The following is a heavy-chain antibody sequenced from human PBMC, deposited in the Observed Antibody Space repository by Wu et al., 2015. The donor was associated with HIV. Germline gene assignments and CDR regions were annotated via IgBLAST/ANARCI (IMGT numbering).Heavy chain of an antibody. CDR2: IYYSGTT. CDR3: ARELGXVYSASNYYYYYMDV. CDR1: GGSITSDAYY. D-gene: IGHD3-16*01. V-gene: IGHV4-30-4*01. J-gene: IGHJ6*03. Sequence: QVQLQESGPGLVKPSQTLSLTCTVSGGSITSDAYYWSWIRQPPGKGLEWIGYIYYSGTTYYNPSLKSRITMSVDMSKNQFSLKLSSVTAADTAMYYCARELGXVYSASNYYYYYMDVWAKGPRSPSP.